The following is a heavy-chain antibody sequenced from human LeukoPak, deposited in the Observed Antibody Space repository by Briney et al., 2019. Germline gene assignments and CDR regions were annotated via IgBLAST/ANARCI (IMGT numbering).Heavy chain of an antibody. D-gene: IGHD3-10*01. V-gene: IGHV4-38-2*01. CDR3: ARVPAMVRGVDDDY. J-gene: IGHJ4*02. CDR1: GYSISSGYY. CDR2: IYHSGST. Sequence: PSETLSLTCAVSGYSISSGYYWGWIRQPPGKGLGWIGSIYHSGSTYYNPSLKSRVTISVDTSKNQFSLKLSSVTAADTAVYYCARVPAMVRGVDDDYWGQGTLVTVSS.